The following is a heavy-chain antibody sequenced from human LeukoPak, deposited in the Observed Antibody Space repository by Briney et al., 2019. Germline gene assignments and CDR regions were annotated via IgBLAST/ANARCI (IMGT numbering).Heavy chain of an antibody. Sequence: GGSLRLSCAASGFTVSSNCMSWVRQAPGKGLEWVSLICSGGNTYYADSVKGRFTISRDDSKNTLYLRMNNLRAEDTAVYYCARRYCSGGTCYFFDYWGQGTLVTVSS. V-gene: IGHV3-53*01. CDR1: GFTVSSNC. CDR2: ICSGGNT. CDR3: ARRYCSGGTCYFFDY. J-gene: IGHJ4*02. D-gene: IGHD2-15*01.